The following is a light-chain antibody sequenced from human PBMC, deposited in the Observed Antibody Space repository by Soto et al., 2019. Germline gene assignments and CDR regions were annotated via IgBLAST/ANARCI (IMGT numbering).Light chain of an antibody. CDR1: TSNIETNT. J-gene: IGLJ1*01. V-gene: IGLV1-44*01. Sequence: QSVLTQPPSASGTPGQRVTISCSGSTSNIETNTVSWFLQLPRTAPKLLIYSNNQRPSGVPDRFSGSKSGTSASLAISGLQSEDEADYYCAAWDDSLNGPHYVFGTGTKLTVL. CDR2: SNN. CDR3: AAWDDSLNGPHYV.